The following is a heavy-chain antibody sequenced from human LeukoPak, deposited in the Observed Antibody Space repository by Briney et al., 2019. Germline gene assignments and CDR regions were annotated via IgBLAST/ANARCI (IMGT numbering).Heavy chain of an antibody. V-gene: IGHV3-23*01. CDR1: AFSFSTYS. D-gene: IGHD3-22*01. J-gene: IGHJ4*02. CDR3: EKDVYGDYYCSSSYYGYFHY. Sequence: SARSLTLTCAAYAFSFSTYSRSWVRQPPGKGLEWVSGISGSGISTYYADFVKGRFTTSRDNSKNTLYLQMNSLRVEDTAVYYCEKDVYGDYYCSSSYYGYFHYWGQGTLVTVSS. CDR2: ISGSGIST.